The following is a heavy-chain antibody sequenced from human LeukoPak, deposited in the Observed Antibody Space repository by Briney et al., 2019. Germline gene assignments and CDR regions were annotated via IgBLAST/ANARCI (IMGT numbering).Heavy chain of an antibody. V-gene: IGHV3-74*01. D-gene: IGHD3-3*01. CDR1: GFTFSSYW. J-gene: IGHJ4*02. CDR2: INSDGSST. Sequence: SGGSLRLSCAASGFTFSSYWMHWVRHAPGKGLVWVSRINSDGSSTSYADSVKGRFTISRDNAKNTLYLQMNSLRAEDTAVYYCARVDFWSGYYTYWGQGTLVTVSS. CDR3: ARVDFWSGYYTY.